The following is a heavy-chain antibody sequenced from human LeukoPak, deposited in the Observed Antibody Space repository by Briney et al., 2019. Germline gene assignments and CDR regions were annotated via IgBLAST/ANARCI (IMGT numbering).Heavy chain of an antibody. V-gene: IGHV3-30*02. CDR2: IRYDGSNK. CDR3: AKDSSSGWYPTFDY. Sequence: GGSLRLSCAASGFTFSSYGIHWVRQAPGKGLEWVAFIRYDGSNKYYADSVRGRFTISRDNSKNTLYLQMNLRADDTAVYYCAKDSSSGWYPTFDYWGQGTLVTVSS. CDR1: GFTFSSYG. D-gene: IGHD6-19*01. J-gene: IGHJ4*02.